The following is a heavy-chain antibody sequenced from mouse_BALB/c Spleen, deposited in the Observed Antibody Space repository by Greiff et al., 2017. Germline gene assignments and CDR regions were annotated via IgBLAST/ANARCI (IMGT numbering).Heavy chain of an antibody. D-gene: IGHD1-1*02. CDR3: ARSGGFDY. J-gene: IGHJ2*01. CDR1: GFNIKDYY. CDR2: IDPENGNT. Sequence: EVMLVESGAELVRSGASVKLSCTASGFNIKDYYMHWVKQRPEQGLEWIGWIDPENGNTIYDPKFQGKASITADTSSNTAYLQLSSLTSEDTAVYYCARSGGFDYWGQGTTLTVSS. V-gene: IGHV14-1*02.